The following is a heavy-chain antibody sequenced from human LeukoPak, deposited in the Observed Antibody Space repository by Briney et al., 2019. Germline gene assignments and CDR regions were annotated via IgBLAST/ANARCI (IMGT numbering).Heavy chain of an antibody. D-gene: IGHD2-2*02. Sequence: VASVKLSCKVSGYTLTELSMHWVRQAPGKGLEWMGRFDPEDSETLYAQNFQGRVTITEDTSTDTAYMKMNSLRSEDTALYYCLSVGYCSSTRCYTHDYWGQGSLVTDCS. CDR2: FDPEDSET. J-gene: IGHJ4*02. CDR3: LSVGYCSSTRCYTHDY. CDR1: GYTLTELS. V-gene: IGHV1-24*01.